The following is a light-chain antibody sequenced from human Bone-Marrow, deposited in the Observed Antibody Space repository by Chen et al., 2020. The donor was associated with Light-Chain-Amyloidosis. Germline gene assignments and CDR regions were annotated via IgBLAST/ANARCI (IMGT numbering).Light chain of an antibody. Sequence: QSALTQPASASGSPGQSITISCTGTSSDVGGDTHVSWYQQHPDEAPKLMIYEVTNRPSWVPDRFSGSKSDNTASLTISGLQTEDEADYFCSSYTITNPLVFGSGTRVTVL. CDR1: SSDVGGDTH. CDR3: SSYTITNPLV. J-gene: IGLJ1*01. V-gene: IGLV2-14*01. CDR2: EVT.